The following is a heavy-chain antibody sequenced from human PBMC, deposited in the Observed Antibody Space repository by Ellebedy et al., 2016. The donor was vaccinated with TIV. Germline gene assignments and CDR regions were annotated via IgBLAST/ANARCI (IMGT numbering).Heavy chain of an antibody. D-gene: IGHD3-22*01. CDR3: AKGTSSGFTYDRVGFEY. V-gene: IGHV3-23*01. J-gene: IGHJ4*02. Sequence: GGSLRPSCAASGFTFSSFAMHWVRQAPGKGLEWLSVIISDGSNTYHADSVKGRFTITRDNSKNTLYLQMNRLRTEDTAVYFSAKGTSSGFTYDRVGFEYWGQGALVTVSS. CDR1: GFTFSSFA. CDR2: IISDGSNT.